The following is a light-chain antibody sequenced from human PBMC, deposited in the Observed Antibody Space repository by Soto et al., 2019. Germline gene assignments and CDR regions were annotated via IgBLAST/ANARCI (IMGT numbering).Light chain of an antibody. CDR3: QQYNDWPPIT. J-gene: IGKJ5*01. CDR2: GAS. CDR1: QSVSSN. Sequence: ELVLTQSPVTLSVSLGEGATLSCRASQSVSSNLAWYQQKPGQAPRLLIYGASTRATGIPARFSGSGSGTEFTLTLSSLQSEDFAVYYCQQYNDWPPITFGQGTRLEIK. V-gene: IGKV3-15*01.